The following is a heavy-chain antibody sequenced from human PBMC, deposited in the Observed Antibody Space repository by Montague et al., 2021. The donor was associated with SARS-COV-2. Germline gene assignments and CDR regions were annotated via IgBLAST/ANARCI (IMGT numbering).Heavy chain of an antibody. Sequence: TLSLTCTVSGGSINSGSYYRGWIRQAAGKGLEWIGRISTSGNTKYNTSLKSRVTISVDTSQNQFSLKMYSVTAADTAVYYCARDTRPNFAYYDILAGDYYYYGIDVWGQGTTVTVSS. CDR2: ISTSGNT. V-gene: IGHV4-61*02. D-gene: IGHD3-9*01. CDR3: ARDTRPNFAYYDILAGDYYYYGIDV. J-gene: IGHJ6*02. CDR1: GGSINSGSYY.